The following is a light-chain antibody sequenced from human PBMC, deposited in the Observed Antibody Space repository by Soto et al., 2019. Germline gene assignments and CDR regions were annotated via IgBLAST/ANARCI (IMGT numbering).Light chain of an antibody. J-gene: IGKJ1*01. CDR2: GAS. V-gene: IGKV3-20*01. CDR1: QNVDTKY. Sequence: IVSTQSQSTLSFSRGDRAPISCRARQNVDTKYLAWYQFKPGQAPRIIIFGASGRATGIPDRFTGSGSGTDFTLTISRLEPEDFAVYYCQQYGSSPRTFGQGTKVDIK. CDR3: QQYGSSPRT.